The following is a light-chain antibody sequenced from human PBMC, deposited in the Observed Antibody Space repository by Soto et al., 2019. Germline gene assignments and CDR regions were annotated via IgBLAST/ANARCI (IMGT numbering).Light chain of an antibody. CDR3: PQDYNWPLT. CDR1: QSVSSSY. CDR2: GAS. J-gene: IGKJ5*01. V-gene: IGKV3D-7*01. Sequence: PRERVTLSCMASQSVSSSYLTWCQQKPGKAPRLLIYGASTMGTSIPARFSGSGSGTDFTLSISSLQPEDFAVYYCPQDYNWPLTFGPGTRLEI.